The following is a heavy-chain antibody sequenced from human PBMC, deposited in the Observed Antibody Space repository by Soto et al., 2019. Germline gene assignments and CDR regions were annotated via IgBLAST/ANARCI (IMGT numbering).Heavy chain of an antibody. J-gene: IGHJ4*02. CDR2: ISSSSSTI. V-gene: IGHV3-48*02. D-gene: IGHD3-22*01. CDR3: AREHPYYYDSSGDDY. Sequence: EVQLVESGGGLVQPGGSLRLSCAASGFTFSSYSMNWVRQAPGKGLEWVSYISSSSSTIYYADSVKGRFTISRDNAKNSLYLQMNSLRDEDTAVYYCAREHPYYYDSSGDDYWGQGTLVTVSS. CDR1: GFTFSSYS.